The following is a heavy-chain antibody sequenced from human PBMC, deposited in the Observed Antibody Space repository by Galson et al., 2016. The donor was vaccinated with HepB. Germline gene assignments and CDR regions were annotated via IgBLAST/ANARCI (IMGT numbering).Heavy chain of an antibody. V-gene: IGHV4-30-4*01. Sequence: ISSGDYYWSWIRQTPGGDLEWIGYIYHTGITYYKPSLESRVTMSVDTSKNQFSLKLTSVTAADTAVYFCARPLLETIALGGAFDIWGQGTMVTVSS. CDR2: IYHTGIT. J-gene: IGHJ3*02. D-gene: IGHD1-1*01. CDR1: ISSGDYY. CDR3: ARPLLETIALGGAFDI.